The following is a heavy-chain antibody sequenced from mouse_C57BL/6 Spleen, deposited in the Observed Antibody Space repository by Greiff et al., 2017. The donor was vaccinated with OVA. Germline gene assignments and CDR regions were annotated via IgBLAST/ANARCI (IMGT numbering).Heavy chain of an antibody. V-gene: IGHV7-1*01. J-gene: IGHJ3*01. CDR2: SRNKANDYTT. D-gene: IGHD4-1*01. CDR1: GFTFSDFY. CDR3: ARDAALTGPFAY. Sequence: EVNLVESGGGLVQSGRSLRLSCATSGFTFSDFYMEWVRQAPGKGLEWIAASRNKANDYTTEYSASVKGRFIVSRDTSQSILYLQMNALRAEDTAIYYCARDAALTGPFAYWGQGTLVTVSA.